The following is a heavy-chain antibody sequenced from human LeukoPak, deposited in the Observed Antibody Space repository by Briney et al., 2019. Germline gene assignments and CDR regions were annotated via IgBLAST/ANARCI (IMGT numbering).Heavy chain of an antibody. CDR2: IYYSGST. V-gene: IGHV4-39*07. D-gene: IGHD3-22*01. J-gene: IGHJ3*02. CDR1: GGSISSSSYY. Sequence: SETLSLTCTVSGGSISSSSYYWGWIRQPPGKGLEWIGSIYYSGSTYYNPSLKSRVTISVDTSKNQFSLKLSSVTAADTAVYYCARDAYHYDSSGHYRGAFDIWGQGTMVTVSS. CDR3: ARDAYHYDSSGHYRGAFDI.